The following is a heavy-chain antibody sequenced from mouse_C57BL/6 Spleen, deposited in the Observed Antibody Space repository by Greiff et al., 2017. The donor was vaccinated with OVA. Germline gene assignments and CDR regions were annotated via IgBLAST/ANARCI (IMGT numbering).Heavy chain of an antibody. Sequence: QVQLKQPGAELVKPGASVKLSCKASGYTFTSYWMQWVKQRTGQGLEWIGEIDPSDSYTNYNQKFKGKATLTVDKSSSTAYMQLSSLTSEDSADYYCARSRHYYDSSDYAMDYWGQGTSVTVSS. CDR3: ARSRHYYDSSDYAMDY. V-gene: IGHV1-50*01. J-gene: IGHJ4*01. CDR2: IDPSDSYT. D-gene: IGHD1-1*01. CDR1: GYTFTSYW.